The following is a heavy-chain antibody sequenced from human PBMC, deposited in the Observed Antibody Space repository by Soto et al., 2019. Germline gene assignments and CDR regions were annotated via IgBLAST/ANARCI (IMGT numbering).Heavy chain of an antibody. V-gene: IGHV3-23*01. CDR2: IGGSGRST. D-gene: IGHD6-13*01. CDR3: AKPSGLATAGSAFDY. Sequence: GGALRLCFAASGFTVTNYAMSAIRKATGKGLEWVSKIGGSGRSTYYADSVKGRFTISRDNSKNTLYLQMNSLRAEDTAVYYCAKPSGLATAGSAFDYWGLGTLVTVSS. CDR1: GFTVTNYA. J-gene: IGHJ4*02.